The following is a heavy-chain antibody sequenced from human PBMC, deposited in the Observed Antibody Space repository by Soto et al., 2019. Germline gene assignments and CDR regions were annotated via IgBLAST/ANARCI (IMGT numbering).Heavy chain of an antibody. CDR3: ARDSLGVVIAEAYNWFDP. Sequence: ASVKVSCKASGYTFTSYGISWVRQAPGQGLEWMGWISAYNGNTNYARKLQGRVTMTTDTSTSTVYMELSSLRSEDTAVYYCARDSLGVVIAEAYNWFDPWGQGTLVTVSS. CDR2: ISAYNGNT. V-gene: IGHV1-18*01. D-gene: IGHD3-3*01. CDR1: GYTFTSYG. J-gene: IGHJ5*02.